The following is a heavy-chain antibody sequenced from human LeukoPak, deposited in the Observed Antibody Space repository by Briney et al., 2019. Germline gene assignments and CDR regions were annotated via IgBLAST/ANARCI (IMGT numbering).Heavy chain of an antibody. D-gene: IGHD4-17*01. V-gene: IGHV4-59*11. CDR2: IYYSGST. CDR3: ARGGTAVTPGLLWFDP. CDR1: GGSISSHY. Sequence: SETLSLTCSVSGGSISSHYWSWIRQPPGKGLEWIGYIYYSGSTKYNPSLKSRVTISVDTSKNQFSLKLSSVAAADTAVYYCARGGTAVTPGLLWFDPWGQGTLVTVSS. J-gene: IGHJ5*02.